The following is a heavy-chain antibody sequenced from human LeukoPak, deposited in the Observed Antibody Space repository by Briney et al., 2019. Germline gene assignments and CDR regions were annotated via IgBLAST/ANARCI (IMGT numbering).Heavy chain of an antibody. CDR3: AKGTGVGGDDAFDF. V-gene: IGHV3-23*01. D-gene: IGHD3-3*01. Sequence: GGSLRLSCAVSGFTFSSYAMAWVRQAPGKGLEWVSGLSGSGGSTYYADSLKGRFIISRDNSNNTVFLQMNSLRAEDTAIYYCAKGTGVGGDDAFDFWGQGTMVTVSS. CDR1: GFTFSSYA. J-gene: IGHJ3*01. CDR2: LSGSGGST.